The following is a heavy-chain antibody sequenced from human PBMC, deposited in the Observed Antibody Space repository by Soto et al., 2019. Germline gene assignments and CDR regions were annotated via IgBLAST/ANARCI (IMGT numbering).Heavy chain of an antibody. CDR1: VGSFSGYY. J-gene: IGHJ6*03. V-gene: IGHV4-34*01. CDR3: ARVSYCYYYMDV. CDR2: INHSGST. Sequence: QVQLQQLGAGLLKPSETLSLTCAVYVGSFSGYYWSWIRQPPGKGLEWIGEINHSGSTNYNPSLKRRGTISVDTSKNQFSLKLSSVTAADTAVYYCARVSYCYYYMDVWGKGTTVTVSS.